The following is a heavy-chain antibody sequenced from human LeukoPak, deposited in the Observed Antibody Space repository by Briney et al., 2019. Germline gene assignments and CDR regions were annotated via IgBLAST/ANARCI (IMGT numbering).Heavy chain of an antibody. CDR2: IIPIFGTA. V-gene: IGHV1-69*01. J-gene: IGHJ4*02. CDR1: GGTFSSYA. CDR3: AAPQDKYCSSTSCYLASFDY. D-gene: IGHD2-2*01. Sequence: SVKVSCKASGGTFSSYAISWVRQAPGQGLEWMGGIIPIFGTANYAQKFQGRVTITADESTSTAYMGLSSLRSEDTAVYYCAAPQDKYCSSTSCYLASFDYWGQGTLVTVSS.